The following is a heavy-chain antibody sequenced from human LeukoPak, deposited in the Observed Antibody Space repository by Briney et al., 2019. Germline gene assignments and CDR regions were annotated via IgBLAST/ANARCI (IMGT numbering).Heavy chain of an antibody. CDR3: ARKVGVAVAGKRSFDP. D-gene: IGHD6-19*01. V-gene: IGHV4-39*01. J-gene: IGHJ5*02. CDR1: GGSISSSSYY. Sequence: NPSETLSLTCTVSGGSISSSSYYWGWIRQPPGKGLEWIGSIYYSGSTYYNPSLKSRVTISVDTSKNQFSLKLSSVTAADTAVYYCARKVGVAVAGKRSFDPWGQGTLVTVSS. CDR2: IYYSGST.